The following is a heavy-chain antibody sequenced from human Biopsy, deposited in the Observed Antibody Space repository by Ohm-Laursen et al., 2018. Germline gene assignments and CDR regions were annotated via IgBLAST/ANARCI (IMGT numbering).Heavy chain of an antibody. CDR3: ARDSGILNYGNFKYYHYYGMDV. D-gene: IGHD4-11*01. CDR1: GDSVTKYY. J-gene: IGHJ6*02. V-gene: IGHV4-59*02. Sequence: DTLSLTCAVSGDSVTKYYWSWIRQPPGKGLEWIGHIYYSVMTNYNPSLQSRVSISVDTSRNQVSLTLSSVTAADTAAYYCARDSGILNYGNFKYYHYYGMDVWGQGTKVTVSS. CDR2: IYYSVMT.